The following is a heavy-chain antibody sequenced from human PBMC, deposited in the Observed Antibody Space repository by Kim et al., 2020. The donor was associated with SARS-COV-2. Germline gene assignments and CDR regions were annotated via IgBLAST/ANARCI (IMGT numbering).Heavy chain of an antibody. J-gene: IGHJ6*02. Sequence: GGSLRLSCAASGFTFSSYGMHWVRQAPGKGLEWVAVIWYDGSNKYYADSVKGRFTISRDNSKNTLYLQMNSLRAEDTAVYYCARENYDFWSGYYTRSSYYSGMDVWGQGTTVTVSS. CDR2: IWYDGSNK. D-gene: IGHD3-3*01. V-gene: IGHV3-33*01. CDR1: GFTFSSYG. CDR3: ARENYDFWSGYYTRSSYYSGMDV.